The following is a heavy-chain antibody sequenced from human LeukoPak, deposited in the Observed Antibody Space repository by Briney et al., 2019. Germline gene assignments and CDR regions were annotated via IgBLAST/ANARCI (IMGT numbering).Heavy chain of an antibody. Sequence: SETLSLTCTVSGGSISSSSYYWGWIRQPPGKGLEWIGSIYYSGSTYYNPSLKSRVTISVDTSKNQFSLKLSSVTAADTAVYYCARRAVGTFDYWGQGTLVTVSS. J-gene: IGHJ4*02. CDR1: GGSISSSSYY. D-gene: IGHD6-13*01. CDR2: IYYSGST. CDR3: ARRAVGTFDY. V-gene: IGHV4-39*01.